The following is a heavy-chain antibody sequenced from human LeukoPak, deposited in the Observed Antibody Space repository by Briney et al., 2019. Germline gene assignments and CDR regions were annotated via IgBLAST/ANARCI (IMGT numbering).Heavy chain of an antibody. CDR3: ARDGRVYYDSSGYYYYYGMDV. V-gene: IGHV4-59*01. CDR2: IYYSGST. CDR1: GGSISSYY. D-gene: IGHD3-22*01. Sequence: SETLSLTCAVYGGSISSYYWSWIRQPPGKGLEWMGYIYYSGSTNYNPSLKSRVTISVDTSKNQFSLKLSSVTAADTAVYYCARDGRVYYDSSGYYYYYGMDVWGQGTTVTVSS. J-gene: IGHJ6*02.